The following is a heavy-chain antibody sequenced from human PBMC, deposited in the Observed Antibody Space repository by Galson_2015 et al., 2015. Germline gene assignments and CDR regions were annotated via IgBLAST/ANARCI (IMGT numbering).Heavy chain of an antibody. V-gene: IGHV3-74*01. CDR2: INSDGSST. CDR3: ARDGFYHYMDV. Sequence: SLRLPCAAAGVTFKSYWMHWGRQAPGKGLVWVSRINSDGSSTIYADSVKGRFTVSRDNAKNTLYLEMNSLRAEDTAVYYCARDGFYHYMDVWGKGTTVTVSS. CDR1: GVTFKSYW. J-gene: IGHJ6*03.